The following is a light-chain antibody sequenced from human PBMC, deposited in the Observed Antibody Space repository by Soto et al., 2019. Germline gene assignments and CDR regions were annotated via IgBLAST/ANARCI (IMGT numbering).Light chain of an antibody. V-gene: IGLV1-47*01. CDR2: KSN. CDR3: GTWDDNVSCVL. J-gene: IGLJ2*01. CDR1: SSNFASNS. Sequence: QSVLTQPPSASGTPGQRVTISCSGSSSNFASNSVYWYQQVPGTAPKLLIYKSNQRPSGVADRFSGSKSGTSASLAISGLRSEDEADYYCGTWDDNVSCVLFGGGTKLTVL.